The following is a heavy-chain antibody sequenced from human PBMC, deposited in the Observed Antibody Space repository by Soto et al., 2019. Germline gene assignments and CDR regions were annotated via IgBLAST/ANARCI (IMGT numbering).Heavy chain of an antibody. Sequence: HPGGSLRLSCAASGFTFSSYAMSWVRQAPGKGLEWVSAISGSGGSTYYADSVKGRFTISRDNSKNTLYLQMNSLRAEDTAVYYCANDGPRYSVYGPLGYCGEGTLVTVSS. CDR2: ISGSGGST. J-gene: IGHJ4*02. CDR3: ANDGPRYSVYGPLGY. D-gene: IGHD5-12*01. V-gene: IGHV3-23*01. CDR1: GFTFSSYA.